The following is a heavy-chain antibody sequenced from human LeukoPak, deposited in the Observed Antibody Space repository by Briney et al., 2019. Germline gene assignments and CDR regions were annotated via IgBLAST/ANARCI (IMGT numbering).Heavy chain of an antibody. Sequence: PGGSLRLSCGASGFTFSSYAMSWVRQAPGKGLEWVSVISGSGGDRHYADSVKGRFTISRDNSKNTLYLQMTSLGVDDTAVYYCTKDIAAAVPYYFDYWGQGTLVPVSS. CDR1: GFTFSSYA. V-gene: IGHV3-23*01. CDR3: TKDIAAAVPYYFDY. J-gene: IGHJ4*02. D-gene: IGHD6-13*01. CDR2: ISGSGGDR.